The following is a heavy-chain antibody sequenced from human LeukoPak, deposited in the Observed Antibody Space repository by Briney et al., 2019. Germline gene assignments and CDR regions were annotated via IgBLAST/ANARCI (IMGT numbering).Heavy chain of an antibody. V-gene: IGHV4-38-2*02. Sequence: SETLSLTCTVSGYSISSGSYWGWIRQPPGKGLQWIATIYHSGNTYYNPSLKSRVTISVDTSKNQFSLKLSSVTAADTAVYYCARDILVDYYGSGTPPEVPYNWFDPWGQGTLVTVSS. CDR1: GYSISSGSY. CDR2: IYHSGNT. J-gene: IGHJ5*02. CDR3: ARDILVDYYGSGTPPEVPYNWFDP. D-gene: IGHD3-10*01.